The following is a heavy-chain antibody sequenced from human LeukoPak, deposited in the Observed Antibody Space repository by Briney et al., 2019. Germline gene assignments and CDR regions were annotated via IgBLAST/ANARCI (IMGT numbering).Heavy chain of an antibody. CDR3: ARKTGAVTTHIDY. D-gene: IGHD4-17*01. CDR2: IYPGDSET. CDR1: GYSFTSYW. J-gene: IGHJ4*02. V-gene: IGHV5-51*01. Sequence: GESLKISCKGSGYSFTSYWIGWVRQMPGKGLEWMGIIYPGDSETRYSPSFQGQVTISADKSISTAYLQWSSLKASDTAMYFCARKTGAVTTHIDYWGQGTLVTVSS.